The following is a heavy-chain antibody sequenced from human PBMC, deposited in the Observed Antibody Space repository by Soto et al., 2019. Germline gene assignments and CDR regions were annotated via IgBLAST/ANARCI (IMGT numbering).Heavy chain of an antibody. CDR2: IYYSGST. Sequence: TSETLSLTCTVSGGSISSGDYYWSWIRQPPGKGLEWIGYIYYSGSTYYNPSLKSRVTISVDTSKNQFSLKLSSVTAADTAVYYCARNYLYEPFDPWGQGTLVTVSS. CDR1: GGSISSGDYY. D-gene: IGHD2-8*01. V-gene: IGHV4-30-4*01. J-gene: IGHJ5*02. CDR3: ARNYLYEPFDP.